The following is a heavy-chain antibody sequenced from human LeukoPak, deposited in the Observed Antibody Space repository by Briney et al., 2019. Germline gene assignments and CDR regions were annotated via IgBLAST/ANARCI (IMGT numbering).Heavy chain of an antibody. V-gene: IGHV1-18*01. D-gene: IGHD6-13*01. CDR1: GYTFTSYG. CDR2: ISAYNGNT. Sequence: ASVKVSCKASGYTFTSYGISWVRQAPGQGLEWMGWISAYNGNTNYAQKLQGRVTMTTDTSTSTAYMELRSLRSDDTAVYYCARVSRIAAAGAVGDYWGQGTLVTVSS. J-gene: IGHJ4*02. CDR3: ARVSRIAAAGAVGDY.